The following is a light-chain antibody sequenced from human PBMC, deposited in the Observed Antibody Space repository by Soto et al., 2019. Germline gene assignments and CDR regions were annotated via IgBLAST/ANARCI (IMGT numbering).Light chain of an antibody. V-gene: IGKV4-1*01. Sequence: DIVMTQSPDSLAVSLGERATINCKASQSVAYTSNKKTYVAWYQQKAGQPPKLLLYWSSTRASGVPDRFSGSGSGTDFTLTISRLEPEDFAVYYCQQYGSSGTFGQGTKVEIK. CDR3: QQYGSSGT. CDR1: QSVAYTSNKKTY. J-gene: IGKJ1*01. CDR2: WSS.